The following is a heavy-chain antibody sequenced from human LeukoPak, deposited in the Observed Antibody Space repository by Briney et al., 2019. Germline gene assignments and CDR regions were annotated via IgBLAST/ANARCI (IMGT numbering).Heavy chain of an antibody. CDR1: GFIFSTYS. CDR2: LSSGGTYI. D-gene: IGHD3-3*01. CDR3: ARDRPTGASRLFVVQ. Sequence: PGGSLRLSCAASGFIFSTYSMTGVRQAPGEGVEWVLSLSSGGTYIYYADSVRGRFTISRDNAKNSLALVMKSLRAEDTAVYYCARDRPTGASRLFVVQWGQGTLVTVSS. J-gene: IGHJ4*02. V-gene: IGHV3-21*01.